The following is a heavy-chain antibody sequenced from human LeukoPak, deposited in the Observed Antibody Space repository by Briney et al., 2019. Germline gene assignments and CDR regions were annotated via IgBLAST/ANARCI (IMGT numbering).Heavy chain of an antibody. D-gene: IGHD6-19*01. CDR1: GGSISSGSYY. J-gene: IGHJ4*02. CDR2: IYTSGST. V-gene: IGHV4-61*02. Sequence: KASQTLSLTCTVSGGSISSGSYYWSWIRQPAGKGLEWIGRIYTSGSTNYNPSLKSRVTISVDTSKNQFSLKLSSVTAADTAVYYCARFGSGWYYFDQWGQGTLVTVSS. CDR3: ARFGSGWYYFDQ.